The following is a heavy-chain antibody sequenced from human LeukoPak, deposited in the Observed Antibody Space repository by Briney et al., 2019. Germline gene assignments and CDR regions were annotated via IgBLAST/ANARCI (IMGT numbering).Heavy chain of an antibody. J-gene: IGHJ4*02. Sequence: ASVKVSCKASGYIFTSYDINWVRQATGQGLEWMGWMNPNSGNTGYAQKFQGRVTMTRNTSISTAYMELSSLRSEDTAVYYCARGRGWLPQNDYWGQGTLVTVSS. D-gene: IGHD5-24*01. CDR1: GYIFTSYD. V-gene: IGHV1-8*01. CDR3: ARGRGWLPQNDY. CDR2: MNPNSGNT.